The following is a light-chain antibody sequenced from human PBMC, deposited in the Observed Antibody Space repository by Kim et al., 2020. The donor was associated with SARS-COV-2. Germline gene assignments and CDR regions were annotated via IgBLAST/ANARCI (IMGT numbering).Light chain of an antibody. V-gene: IGKV3-15*01. J-gene: IGKJ1*01. CDR3: QQYNNWPRT. CDR2: NAS. CDR1: QSVNSN. Sequence: EIVMTQSPAPLSVSPGERATLSCRASQSVNSNLAWYQQKPGQAPRLLIFNASTRATGIPARFSGSGSGTEFTLTISSLQSEDFALYYCQQYNNWPRTFGQGTKVDIK.